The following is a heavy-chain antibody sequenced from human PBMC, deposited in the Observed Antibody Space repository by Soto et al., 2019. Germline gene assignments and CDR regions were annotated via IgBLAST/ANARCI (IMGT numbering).Heavy chain of an antibody. CDR1: GFTFSSYG. Sequence: PGGSLRLSCAASGFTFSSYGMHWVRQAPGKGLEWVAVISYDGSNKYYADSVKGRFTISRDNSKNTLYLQMNSLRAEDTAVYYCPILAKKAFWGQGTLVTGSS. CDR2: ISYDGSNK. V-gene: IGHV3-30*03. J-gene: IGHJ4*02. D-gene: IGHD2-8*02. CDR3: PILAKKAF.